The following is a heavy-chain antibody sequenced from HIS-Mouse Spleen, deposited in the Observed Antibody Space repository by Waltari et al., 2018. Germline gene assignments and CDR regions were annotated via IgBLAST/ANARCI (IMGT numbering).Heavy chain of an antibody. J-gene: IGHJ4*02. V-gene: IGHV4-34*01. Sequence: QVQLQQWGAGLLKPSETLSLTCAVYGGSCSGYYWSWIRQPPGKGLEWIGEINHSGSTNYNPSLKSRVTISVDTSKNQFSLKLSSVTAADTAVYYCARGKGSSSWYYFDYWGQGTLVTVSS. D-gene: IGHD6-13*01. CDR1: GGSCSGYY. CDR2: INHSGST. CDR3: ARGKGSSSWYYFDY.